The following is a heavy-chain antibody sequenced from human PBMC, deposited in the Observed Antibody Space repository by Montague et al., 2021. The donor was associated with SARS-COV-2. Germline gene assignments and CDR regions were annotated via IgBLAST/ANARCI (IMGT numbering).Heavy chain of an antibody. D-gene: IGHD3-3*01. J-gene: IGHJ4*02. Sequence: SETLSLTCTVSGGSISSSSYYWIWIRQPPGQGREWVGSICYSGNSYYNPSLQIRVTISVDTSQNQFSLKLSSVTAADTAVYSCAGHWNRIPSFRVVTDAFGHWGQGALVTVSS. CDR1: GGSISSSSYY. V-gene: IGHV4-39*01. CDR2: ICYSGNS. CDR3: AGHWNRIPSFRVVTDAFGH.